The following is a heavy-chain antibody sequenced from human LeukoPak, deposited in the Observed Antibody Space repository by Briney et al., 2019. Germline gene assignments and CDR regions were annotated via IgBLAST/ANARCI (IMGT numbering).Heavy chain of an antibody. J-gene: IGHJ4*02. CDR1: AFSLNAYN. CDR2: ISYTGTYI. V-gene: IGHV3-21*04. D-gene: IGHD6-6*01. CDR3: VRDMSWRVAAIDY. Sequence: GGSLRLSCAASAFSLNAYNMNWVRQAPGKGLEWVSSISYTGTYIYYADSVKGRFTISRDNAQNSLYLQMNSLRAEDTAIYYCVRDMSWRVAAIDYWGQGTLVTVSS.